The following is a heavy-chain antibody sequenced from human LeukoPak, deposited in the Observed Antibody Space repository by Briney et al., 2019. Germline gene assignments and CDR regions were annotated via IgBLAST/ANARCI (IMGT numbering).Heavy chain of an antibody. Sequence: SETLSLTCAVYGGSFSGYYWSWIRQPPGKGLEWIGEINHSGSTNYNPSLKSRVTISVDTSTNQISLKMTSVTAADTAVYYCASLHTPGYFDYWGQGTLVTVSS. J-gene: IGHJ4*02. CDR1: GGSFSGYY. V-gene: IGHV4-34*01. CDR2: INHSGST. CDR3: ASLHTPGYFDY. D-gene: IGHD1-14*01.